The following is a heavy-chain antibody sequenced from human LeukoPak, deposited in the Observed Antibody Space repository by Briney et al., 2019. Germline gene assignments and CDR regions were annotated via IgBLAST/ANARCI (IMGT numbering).Heavy chain of an antibody. CDR1: GGSISSYF. Sequence: SETLSLTCSVSGGSISSYFWTWIRQSPGKGLEWIGYVYHSGSTNYNPSLMSRVSISIDTSKNQFSLNLNSVTAADTAVYYCARIYSSSWFLNWFDPWGQGTLVTVSS. CDR2: VYHSGST. V-gene: IGHV4-59*08. D-gene: IGHD6-13*01. CDR3: ARIYSSSWFLNWFDP. J-gene: IGHJ5*02.